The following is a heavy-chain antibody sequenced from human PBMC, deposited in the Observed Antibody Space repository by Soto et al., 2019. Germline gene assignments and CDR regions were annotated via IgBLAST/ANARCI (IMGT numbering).Heavy chain of an antibody. V-gene: IGHV3-23*01. J-gene: IGHJ4*02. CDR2: LSDSGGST. D-gene: IGHD6-13*01. CDR1: GFTFNSHA. CDR3: AKVSSSWYSGFFDL. Sequence: GGSLKLCCTASGFTFNSHAMTWVRQTPGKGLEWVSGLSDSGGSTYYADSVKGRFTISRDNSMNTLYLQMNTLRAEDTAVYYCAKVSSSWYSGFFDLWGQGTLVTVSS.